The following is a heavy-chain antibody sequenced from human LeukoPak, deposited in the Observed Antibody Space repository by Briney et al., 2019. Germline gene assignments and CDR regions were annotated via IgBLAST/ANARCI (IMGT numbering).Heavy chain of an antibody. CDR1: GYTFTSYG. Sequence: GAAVKVSCKASGYTFTSYGISWVRQPPGQGVEWMGWISAYNGNTNYAQKLQGRVTMTTDTSTSTAYVELRSLRSDDTAVYYCALNGDSWYLGSSYFAHWGQGTLVTVSS. CDR3: ALNGDSWYLGSSYFAH. V-gene: IGHV1-18*01. J-gene: IGHJ4*02. D-gene: IGHD6-13*01. CDR2: ISAYNGNT.